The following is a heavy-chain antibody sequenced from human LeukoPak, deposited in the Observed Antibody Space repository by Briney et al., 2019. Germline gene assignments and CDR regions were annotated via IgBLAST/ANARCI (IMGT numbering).Heavy chain of an antibody. CDR3: AKEIYGDATGGRFQH. CDR1: GFTFGDYA. V-gene: IGHV3-23*01. CDR2: IGGSGGRT. D-gene: IGHD4-17*01. J-gene: IGHJ1*01. Sequence: GGSLRLSCTASGFTFGDYAMTWVRQAPGTGLEWVSVIGGSGGRTYYADSVKGRFTISRDNSKNTLFLQMNSLRAEDTAVYYCAKEIYGDATGGRFQHWGQGTLVTVSS.